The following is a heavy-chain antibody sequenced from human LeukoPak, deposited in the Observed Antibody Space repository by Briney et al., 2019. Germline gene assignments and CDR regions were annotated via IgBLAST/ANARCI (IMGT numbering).Heavy chain of an antibody. V-gene: IGHV4-59*01. D-gene: IGHD1-26*01. CDR3: ASTLYSGSYYLTQLDY. Sequence: SETLSPTCTVSGGSISSYYWSWIRQPPGKGLEWIGYIYYSGSTNYNPSLKSRVTISVDTSKNQFSLKLSSVTAADTAVYCCASTLYSGSYYLTQLDYWGQGTLVTVSS. J-gene: IGHJ4*02. CDR1: GGSISSYY. CDR2: IYYSGST.